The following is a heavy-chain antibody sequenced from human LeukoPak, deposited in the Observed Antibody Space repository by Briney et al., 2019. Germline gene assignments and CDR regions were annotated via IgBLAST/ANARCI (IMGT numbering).Heavy chain of an antibody. CDR1: GFSLSTSGMC. CDR2: IDWDDDK. CDR3: ARIYYDSSGYLDDY. J-gene: IGHJ4*02. Sequence: ESGPTLVNPTQTLTLTCTFSGFSLSTSGMCVSWIRQPPGKALEWLARIDWDDDKYYCTSLKTRLTISKDTSKNQVVLTMTNMDPVDTATYYCARIYYDSSGYLDDYWGQGTLVTVSS. D-gene: IGHD3-22*01. V-gene: IGHV2-70*11.